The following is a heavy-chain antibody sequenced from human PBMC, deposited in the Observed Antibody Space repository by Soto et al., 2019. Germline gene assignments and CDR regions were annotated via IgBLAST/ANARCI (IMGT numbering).Heavy chain of an antibody. CDR3: AKSRVFIGAIVTLLDS. J-gene: IGHJ4*02. CDR2: ISNNGNSA. CDR1: GFTFSSYA. D-gene: IGHD3-16*02. V-gene: IGHV3-23*01. Sequence: EVQLLESGGGLVQPGGSLTLSCATSGFTFSSYAMVWVRQAAEKGLEWLASISNNGNSAYYADSVKGRFTISRGNSENTLYLQMNGLRADDTALYFCAKSRVFIGAIVTLLDSWGQGTQVTVSS.